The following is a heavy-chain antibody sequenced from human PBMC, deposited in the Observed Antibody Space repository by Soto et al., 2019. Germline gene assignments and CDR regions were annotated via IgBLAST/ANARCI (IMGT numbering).Heavy chain of an antibody. V-gene: IGHV3-30-3*01. Sequence: QVQLVESGGGVVQPGRSLRLSCAASGFTFRSYAMHWVRQAPGKGLEWGAVISDDGSNKYYADSVKGRFTISRDNSKNTLYLQRNSLRTEDTAVHYCVRDGNHYDSSGPCFEYWCQGTLVTVSS. CDR1: GFTFRSYA. J-gene: IGHJ4*02. CDR2: ISDDGSNK. CDR3: VRDGNHYDSSGPCFEY. D-gene: IGHD3-22*01.